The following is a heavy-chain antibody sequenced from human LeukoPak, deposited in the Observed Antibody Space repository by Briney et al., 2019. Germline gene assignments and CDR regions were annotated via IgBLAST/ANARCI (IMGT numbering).Heavy chain of an antibody. J-gene: IGHJ4*02. D-gene: IGHD3-22*01. V-gene: IGHV3-7*01. CDR2: IKQDGSEK. CDR1: GFTFSSYW. Sequence: GGSLRLSCAASGFTFSSYWMSWVRQAPGKGLEWVANIKQDGSEKYYVDSVKGRFTISRDNAKNSLYLQMNSLRAEDTAVYYCARHRLSITMIVVVTDDFDHWGQGTLVTVSS. CDR3: ARHRLSITMIVVVTDDFDH.